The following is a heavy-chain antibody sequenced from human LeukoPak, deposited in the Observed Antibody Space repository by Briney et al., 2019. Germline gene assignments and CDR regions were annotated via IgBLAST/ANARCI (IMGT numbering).Heavy chain of an antibody. Sequence: ASVKVSCKASGYTFTNYDINWVRHATGQGLEWMGWMNPNSGNIGYAQKFQGRVTMTRNTSISTAYMELSSLRSEDTAVYYCARGLGNDGIFDYWGQGTLVTVSS. V-gene: IGHV1-8*01. CDR3: ARGLGNDGIFDY. D-gene: IGHD1-1*01. CDR1: GYTFTNYD. CDR2: MNPNSGNI. J-gene: IGHJ4*02.